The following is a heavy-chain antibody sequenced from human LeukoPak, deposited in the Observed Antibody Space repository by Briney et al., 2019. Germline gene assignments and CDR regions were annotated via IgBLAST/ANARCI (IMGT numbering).Heavy chain of an antibody. CDR3: ARERCTQDNLDY. J-gene: IGHJ4*02. CDR1: GFTFSNYW. Sequence: GGSLRLSCAASGFTFSNYWMHWVRQDPGKGLVWVSRINSDGSSTSYADSVKGRFTISRDNAKNTLYLQMNRLRAEDTAVYYCARERCTQDNLDYWGQGTLVTVSP. D-gene: IGHD2-8*01. V-gene: IGHV3-74*01. CDR2: INSDGSST.